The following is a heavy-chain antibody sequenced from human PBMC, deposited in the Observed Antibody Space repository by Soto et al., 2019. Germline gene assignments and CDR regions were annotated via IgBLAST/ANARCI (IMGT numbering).Heavy chain of an antibody. CDR2: IWYDGSNK. J-gene: IGHJ4*02. CDR1: GFTFSSYG. V-gene: IGHV3-33*01. D-gene: IGHD2-15*01. Sequence: QVQLVESGGGVVQPGRSLRLSCAASGFTFSSYGMHWVRQAPGKGLEWVAVIWYDGSNKYYADSVKGRFTISRDNSKNTLYLQMNSLRAEDTAVYYCATDPSGGGYCSGGSCYSIDYWGQGTLVTVSS. CDR3: ATDPSGGGYCSGGSCYSIDY.